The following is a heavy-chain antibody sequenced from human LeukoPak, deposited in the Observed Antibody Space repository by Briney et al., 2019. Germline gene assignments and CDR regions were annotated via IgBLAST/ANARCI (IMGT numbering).Heavy chain of an antibody. CDR3: ARDRDY. V-gene: IGHV3-30*04. Sequence: HPGRSLRLSCAASGFTFSSYAMHWVRQAPGKGLEWVAVISYDGSNKYYADSVKGRFTISRDNSKNTLYLQINSLRAEDTAVYYCARDRDYWGQGTLVTVSS. CDR1: GFTFSSYA. J-gene: IGHJ4*02. CDR2: ISYDGSNK.